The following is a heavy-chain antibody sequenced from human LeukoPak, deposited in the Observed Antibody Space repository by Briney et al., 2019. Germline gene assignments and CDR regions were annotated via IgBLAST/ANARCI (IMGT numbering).Heavy chain of an antibody. CDR1: GGTFSSYA. J-gene: IGHJ5*02. Sequence: SVKVSCKASGGTFSSYAISWVRQAPGQGLEWMGGIIPIFGTANYAQKFQGRVTITTDESTSTAYMELSSLRSEDTAVYYCASSPIPLEYSSSYNWFDPWGQGTLVTVSS. CDR3: ASSPIPLEYSSSYNWFDP. V-gene: IGHV1-69*05. CDR2: IIPIFGTA. D-gene: IGHD6-6*01.